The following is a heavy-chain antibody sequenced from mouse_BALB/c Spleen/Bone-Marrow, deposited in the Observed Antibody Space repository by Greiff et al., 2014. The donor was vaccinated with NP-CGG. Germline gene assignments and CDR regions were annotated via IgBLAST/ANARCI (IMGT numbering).Heavy chain of an antibody. V-gene: IGHV14-3*02. CDR1: GFNIKDTY. Sequence: EVQLQQSGAEPVKPGASVKLSCTASGFNIKDTYMHWVKQRPEQGLEWIGRIDPANANTKYDPKFQGKATITADTSSNTAYLQLSSLTSEDTAVYYCAIYYYGSSGFAYWGQGTLVTVSA. J-gene: IGHJ3*01. CDR3: AIYYYGSSGFAY. D-gene: IGHD1-1*01. CDR2: IDPANANT.